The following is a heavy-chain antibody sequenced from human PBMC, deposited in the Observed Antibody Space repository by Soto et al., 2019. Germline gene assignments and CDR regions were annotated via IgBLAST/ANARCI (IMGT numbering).Heavy chain of an antibody. J-gene: IGHJ4*02. V-gene: IGHV4-30-2*01. CDR1: GDSITIGGYS. Sequence: QVQLQESGSLLLKPSETLSLTCSVSGDSITIGGYSWSWIRQPPLRGLEWIGYIYHTGSASYSPSLKGRVTISVDKSKNQFSLSLNSVTAADTAIYYCARAHYGPSGYYFDSWGQGSMFTVSS. D-gene: IGHD3-22*01. CDR2: IYHTGSA. CDR3: ARAHYGPSGYYFDS.